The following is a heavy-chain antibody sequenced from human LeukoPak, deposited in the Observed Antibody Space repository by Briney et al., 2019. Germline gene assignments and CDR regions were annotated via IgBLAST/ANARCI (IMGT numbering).Heavy chain of an antibody. CDR3: ARGLLDIVVVPAAIWWSSPRFDY. Sequence: SETLSLTCTVSGGSISSGGYYWSWIRQHPGKGLEWIGYIYYSGSTYYNPSLKSRVTISVDTSKNQFSLKLSSVTAADTAVYYCARGLLDIVVVPAAIWWSSPRFDYWGQGTLVTVSS. V-gene: IGHV4-31*03. CDR2: IYYSGST. J-gene: IGHJ4*02. D-gene: IGHD2-2*02. CDR1: GGSISSGGYY.